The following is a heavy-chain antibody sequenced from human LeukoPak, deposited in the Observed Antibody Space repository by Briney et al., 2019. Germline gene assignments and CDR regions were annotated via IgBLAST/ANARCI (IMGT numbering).Heavy chain of an antibody. Sequence: ASVTVSCKASGYTFTSYGISWVRQAPGQGLEWMGWISAYNGNTNYAQKLQGRVTMTTDTSTSTAYMELRSLRSDDTAVYYCARDLRSGSPDDAFDIWGQGTMVTVSS. CDR3: ARDLRSGSPDDAFDI. CDR1: GYTFTSYG. J-gene: IGHJ3*02. CDR2: ISAYNGNT. V-gene: IGHV1-18*01. D-gene: IGHD3-22*01.